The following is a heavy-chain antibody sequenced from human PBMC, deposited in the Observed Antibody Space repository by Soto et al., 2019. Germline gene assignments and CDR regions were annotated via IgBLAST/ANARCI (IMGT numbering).Heavy chain of an antibody. V-gene: IGHV3-73*01. D-gene: IGHD3-16*02. CDR1: GFTFSGSA. CDR2: IRSKANSYAT. Sequence: PGGSLRLSCAASGFTFSGSAMHWVRQASGKGLEWVGRIRSKANSYATAYAASVKGRFTISRDDSKNTAYLQMNSLKTEDTAVYYCTSRPGGVIPLYYGMDVRGQRTKVTVSS. CDR3: TSRPGGVIPLYYGMDV. J-gene: IGHJ6*02.